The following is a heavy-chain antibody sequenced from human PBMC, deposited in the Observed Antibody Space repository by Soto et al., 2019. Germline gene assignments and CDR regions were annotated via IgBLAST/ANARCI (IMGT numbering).Heavy chain of an antibody. J-gene: IGHJ6*02. D-gene: IGHD1-26*01. CDR2: IKSKTDGGTT. CDR1: GFTFSNAW. CDR3: TTGGAERRLDYYYGMDV. Sequence: PGGSMRLSCAASGFTFSNAWMSWVRQAPGKGLEWVGRIKSKTDGGTTDYAAPVKGRFTISRDDSKNTLYLQMNSLKTEDTAVYYCTTGGAERRLDYYYGMDVWGQGTTVTVSS. V-gene: IGHV3-15*01.